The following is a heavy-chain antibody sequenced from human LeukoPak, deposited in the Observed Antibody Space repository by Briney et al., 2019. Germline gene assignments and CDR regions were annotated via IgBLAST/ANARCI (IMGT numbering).Heavy chain of an antibody. CDR2: IYPGDSDT. V-gene: IGHV5-51*01. CDR3: ASSTAVTTHYFDF. CDR1: GYSFGSYW. Sequence: GESLKISCKGSGYSFGSYWIGWVRQVPGKGLEWMGIIYPGDSDTRYSPSFQGQVTISADKSIKTAYLQWSSLKASDTAMYYCASSTAVTTHYFDFWGQGTLVTVS. J-gene: IGHJ4*02. D-gene: IGHD4-17*01.